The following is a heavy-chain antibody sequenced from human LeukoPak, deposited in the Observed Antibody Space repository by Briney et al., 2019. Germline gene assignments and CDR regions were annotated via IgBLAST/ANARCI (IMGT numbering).Heavy chain of an antibody. V-gene: IGHV4-34*01. D-gene: IGHD3-10*01. J-gene: IGHJ4*02. CDR1: GGSFSGYY. CDR2: INHSGST. Sequence: SETLSLTCAVYGGSFSGYYWSWIRQPPGKGLEWIGEINHSGSTNYNPSLKSRVTISVDTSKNQFSLKLSSVTAADTAVYYCARGPYVLLWFGELLPHYFDYWGQGTLATVSS. CDR3: ARGPYVLLWFGELLPHYFDY.